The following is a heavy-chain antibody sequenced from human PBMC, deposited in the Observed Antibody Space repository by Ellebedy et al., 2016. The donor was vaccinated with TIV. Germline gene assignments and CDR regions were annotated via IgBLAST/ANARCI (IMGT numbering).Heavy chain of an antibody. CDR2: ISTHTGDT. Sequence: ASVKVSXKASSYTFTTYGISWVRQAPGQGLEWMGWISTHTGDTKFEPKFQGRVTMTTDTSTSTAYMELRSLRSDDTAVYYCARDSRDSSGYYFLLFESWGQGTLVTVSS. CDR1: SYTFTTYG. V-gene: IGHV1-18*01. D-gene: IGHD3-22*01. CDR3: ARDSRDSSGYYFLLFES. J-gene: IGHJ4*02.